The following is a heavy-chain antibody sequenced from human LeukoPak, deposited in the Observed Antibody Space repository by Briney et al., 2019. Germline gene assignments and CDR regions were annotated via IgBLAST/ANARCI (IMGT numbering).Heavy chain of an antibody. D-gene: IGHD5-24*01. CDR1: GFTFSSYSMN. V-gene: IGHV4-39*01. CDR3: ARLDGYIGAYYFDY. CDR2: IYYSGST. J-gene: IGHJ4*02. Sequence: GSLRLSCAASGFTFSSYSMNWVRQAPGKGLEWIGSIYYSGSTYYNPSLKSRVTISVDTSKNQFSLKLSSVTAADTAVYYCARLDGYIGAYYFDYWGQGTLVTVSS.